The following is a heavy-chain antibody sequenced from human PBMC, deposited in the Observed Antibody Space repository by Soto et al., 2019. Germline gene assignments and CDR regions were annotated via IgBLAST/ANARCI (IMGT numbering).Heavy chain of an antibody. V-gene: IGHV4-31*01. J-gene: IGHJ4*02. CDR2: IYYTGNT. CDR3: ARIGRVSNGGYLDY. D-gene: IGHD3-22*01. Sequence: QVQLQESGPGLLKPSQTLSLTCTVSGGSISSGVNYWSWIRQHPGEGLAWIGHIYYTGNTYYNPSLKSLVTISVDTSKNQFSLRLSSVTAADTAVYFCARIGRVSNGGYLDYWGQGTLVTVSS. CDR1: GGSISSGVNY.